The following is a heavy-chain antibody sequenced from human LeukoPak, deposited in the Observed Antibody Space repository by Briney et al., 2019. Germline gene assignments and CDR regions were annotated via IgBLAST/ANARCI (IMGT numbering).Heavy chain of an antibody. CDR3: ARTRYSGYDSGPFDY. J-gene: IGHJ4*02. CDR2: IYYSGST. CDR1: GGSISSYY. Sequence: SETLSLTCTVSGGSISSYYWSWIRQPPGKGLEWIGYIYYSGSTNYNPSLKSRVTISVDTSKNQFSLKLSSVTAADTAVYYCARTRYSGYDSGPFDYWGQGTLVTVSS. V-gene: IGHV4-59*08. D-gene: IGHD5-12*01.